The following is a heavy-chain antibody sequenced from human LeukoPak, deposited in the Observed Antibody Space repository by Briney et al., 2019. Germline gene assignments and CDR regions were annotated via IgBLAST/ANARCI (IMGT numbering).Heavy chain of an antibody. J-gene: IGHJ4*02. Sequence: PSETLSLTCAVYGGSFSGHYWTWLRQPPGMGLEWLGEINHSGSTTYNPSLNTRVTISVDTSKNQISLKLSSVTAADTAVYYCARPRYGSGSLDSWGQGTLVTVSS. D-gene: IGHD3-10*01. V-gene: IGHV4-34*01. CDR3: ARPRYGSGSLDS. CDR2: INHSGST. CDR1: GGSFSGHY.